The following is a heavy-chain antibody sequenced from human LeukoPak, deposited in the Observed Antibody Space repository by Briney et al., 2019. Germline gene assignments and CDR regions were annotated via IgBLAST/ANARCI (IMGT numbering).Heavy chain of an antibody. CDR2: IFSSGAT. CDR1: AGSMSGYY. CDR3: ARRAKSAYYFDY. V-gene: IGHV4-59*08. Sequence: SETLSLTCTVSAGSMSGYYWSWIRQPPGKGLEWIGYIFSSGATSYNPSLKSRVTISVDTSKNQFSLKLSSVTAADTAVYYCARRAKSAYYFDYWGQGTVVTVSS. J-gene: IGHJ4*02. D-gene: IGHD2/OR15-2a*01.